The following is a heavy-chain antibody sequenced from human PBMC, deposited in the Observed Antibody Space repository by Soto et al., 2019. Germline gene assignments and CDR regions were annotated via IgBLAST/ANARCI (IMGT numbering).Heavy chain of an antibody. CDR2: IRGSGETT. Sequence: EVELLESGGGLVQPGGPLRLSCAASGFTSSNYAMSWVPKSPGKGLEWLSSIRGSGETTYYADSVKGRVTISRDNDKNTLYLQINSLTAGDTAVYYCAKGGTTTNIILDSWGPGTPVTVSA. V-gene: IGHV3-23*01. D-gene: IGHD1-1*01. J-gene: IGHJ4*02. CDR1: GFTSSNYA. CDR3: AKGGTTTNIILDS.